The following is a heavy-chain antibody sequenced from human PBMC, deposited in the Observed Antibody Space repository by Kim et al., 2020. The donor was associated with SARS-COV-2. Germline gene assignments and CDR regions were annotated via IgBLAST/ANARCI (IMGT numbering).Heavy chain of an antibody. J-gene: IGHJ4*02. CDR2: INAGNGNT. V-gene: IGHV1-3*01. Sequence: ASVKVSCKASGYTFTSYAMHWVRQAPGQRLEWMGWINAGNGNTKYSQKFQGRVTITRDTSASTAYMELSSLRSEDTAVYYCARATSRYYYDSSGYYYFDYWGQGTLVTVSS. CDR1: GYTFTSYA. CDR3: ARATSRYYYDSSGYYYFDY. D-gene: IGHD3-22*01.